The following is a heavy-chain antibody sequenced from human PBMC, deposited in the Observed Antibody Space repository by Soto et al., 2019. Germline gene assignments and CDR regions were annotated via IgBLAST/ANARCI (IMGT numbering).Heavy chain of an antibody. Sequence: GGSLRLSCAASGFTFSSYSMNWVRQAPGKGLEWVSYISSSSSTIYYADSVKGRFTISRDNAKNSLYLQMNSLRDEDTAVYYCATHYDFWSGQYYFDYWGQGTLVTVSS. CDR3: ATHYDFWSGQYYFDY. J-gene: IGHJ4*02. D-gene: IGHD3-3*01. CDR2: ISSSSSTI. CDR1: GFTFSSYS. V-gene: IGHV3-48*02.